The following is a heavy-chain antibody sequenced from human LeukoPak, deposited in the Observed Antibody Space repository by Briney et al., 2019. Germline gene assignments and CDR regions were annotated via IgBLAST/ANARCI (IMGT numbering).Heavy chain of an antibody. CDR2: INPSGST. D-gene: IGHD3-22*01. J-gene: IGHJ6*03. V-gene: IGHV4-34*01. CDR3: ARGRHDITMIVVVMTSVSYYLDV. Sequence: SETLSLTCAVYGGSFSSYHWTWIRQSPGKGLEWIGDINPSGSTYYNPSLKSRLTISVDTSKNQFSLKLRSVTAADTAVYYCARGRHDITMIVVVMTSVSYYLDVWGKGTTVTVS. CDR1: GGSFSSYH.